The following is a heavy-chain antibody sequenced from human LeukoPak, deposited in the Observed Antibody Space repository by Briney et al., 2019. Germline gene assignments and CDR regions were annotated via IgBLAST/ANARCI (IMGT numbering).Heavy chain of an antibody. CDR2: INPNSGGT. CDR3: ARDRTRIAVAGNWFDP. J-gene: IGHJ5*02. Sequence: GASVKVSCKVSGYTLTELSMHWVRQAPGQGLEWMGRINPNSGGTNYAQKFQGRVTMTRDTSISTAYMELSRLRSDDTAVYYCARDRTRIAVAGNWFDPWGQGTLVTVSS. D-gene: IGHD6-19*01. V-gene: IGHV1-2*06. CDR1: GYTLTELS.